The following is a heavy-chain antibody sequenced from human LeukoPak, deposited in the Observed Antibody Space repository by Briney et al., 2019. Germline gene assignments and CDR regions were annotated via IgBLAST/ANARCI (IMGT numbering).Heavy chain of an antibody. V-gene: IGHV3-30*18. CDR1: GFTFSSYG. CDR3: AKEYTLGGRSSSRQCYFDY. J-gene: IGHJ4*02. D-gene: IGHD6-13*01. Sequence: GGSLRLSCAASGFTFSSYGMHWVRQAPGKGLEWVAVISYDGSNKYYADSVKGRFTISRDNSKNTLYLQMNSLRAEDTAVYYCAKEYTLGGRSSSRQCYFDYWGQGTLVTVSS. CDR2: ISYDGSNK.